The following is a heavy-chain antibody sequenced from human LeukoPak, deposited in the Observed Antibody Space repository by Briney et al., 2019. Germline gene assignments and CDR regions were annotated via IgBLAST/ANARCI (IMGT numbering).Heavy chain of an antibody. V-gene: IGHV3-23*01. CDR1: GFTFSSYA. CDR3: AKDQDCSSTSCYGLDY. CDR2: ISGSGGST. Sequence: GGSLRLSCAASGFTFSSYAMSWVRQAPGKGLEWVSAISGSGGSTYYADPVKGRFTISRDNSKNTLYLQMNSLRAEDTAVYYCAKDQDCSSTSCYGLDYWGQGTLVTVSS. D-gene: IGHD2-2*01. J-gene: IGHJ4*02.